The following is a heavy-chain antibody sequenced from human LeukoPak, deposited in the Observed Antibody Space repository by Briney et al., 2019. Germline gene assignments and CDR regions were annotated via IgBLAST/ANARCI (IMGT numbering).Heavy chain of an antibody. CDR3: AKGGRSVWIAVAGTALDY. Sequence: GGSLRLSCAASGFTFSDYYMSWIRQAPGKGLEWVSAISGSGGSTYYADSVKGRFTISRDNSKNTLYLQMNSLRAEDTAVYYCAKGGRSVWIAVAGTALDYWGQGTLVTVSS. J-gene: IGHJ4*02. CDR1: GFTFSDYY. D-gene: IGHD6-19*01. V-gene: IGHV3-23*01. CDR2: ISGSGGST.